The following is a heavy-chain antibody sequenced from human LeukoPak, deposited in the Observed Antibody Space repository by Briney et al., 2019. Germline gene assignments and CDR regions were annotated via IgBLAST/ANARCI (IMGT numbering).Heavy chain of an antibody. CDR3: AKGGRSRWNQVDY. V-gene: IGHV3-43*02. CDR2: ISGDGGSI. J-gene: IGHJ4*02. D-gene: IGHD5-24*01. CDR1: GFTFDDYA. Sequence: GGSLRLSCAASGFTFDDYAMHWVRQAPGKGLEWVSVISGDGGSIDYADSVKGRFTISRDNGKNSLYLQMNSLRTEDTALYYCAKGGRSRWNQVDYWGQGTLVTVSS.